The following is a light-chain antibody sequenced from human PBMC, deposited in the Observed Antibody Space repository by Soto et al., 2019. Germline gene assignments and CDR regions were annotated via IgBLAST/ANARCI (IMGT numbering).Light chain of an antibody. CDR2: EGT. V-gene: IGLV2-23*01. Sequence: QSALTQPASVSGSPGQSITISCTGTRSDVGRYNLVSWYQQHPGKAPKVMIYEGTKRPSGVSNRFSGSKSGNTASLTISGLQPEDEAYYYSCSYAGSSTYFFGTGTKLTVL. CDR1: RSDVGRYNL. J-gene: IGLJ1*01. CDR3: CSYAGSSTYF.